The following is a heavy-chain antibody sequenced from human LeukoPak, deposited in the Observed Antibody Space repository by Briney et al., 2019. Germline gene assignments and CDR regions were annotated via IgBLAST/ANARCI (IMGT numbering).Heavy chain of an antibody. D-gene: IGHD3-3*01. Sequence: QPGGSLRLSCVASGFTFSSYAMSWVRQAPGKGLEWVSAISGSGGSTYYAGSVKGRFTISRDNSKNTLYLQMNSLRAEDTAVYYCAKDSYESLPFDYWGQGTLVTVSS. CDR2: ISGSGGST. V-gene: IGHV3-23*01. J-gene: IGHJ4*02. CDR3: AKDSYESLPFDY. CDR1: GFTFSSYA.